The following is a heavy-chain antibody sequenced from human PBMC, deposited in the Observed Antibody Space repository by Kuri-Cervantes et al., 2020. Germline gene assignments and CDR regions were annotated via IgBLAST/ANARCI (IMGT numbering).Heavy chain of an antibody. CDR1: GFTFDDYA. J-gene: IGHJ4*02. V-gene: IGHV3-9*01. Sequence: SCAASGFTFDDYAMHWVRQAPGKGLEWVSGISWNSGSIGYADSVKGRFTISRDNAKNSLYLQMNSLRAEDTAVYYCARDSGAVIADSWGQGTLVTVSS. CDR3: ARDSGAVIADS. D-gene: IGHD2-21*01. CDR2: ISWNSGSI.